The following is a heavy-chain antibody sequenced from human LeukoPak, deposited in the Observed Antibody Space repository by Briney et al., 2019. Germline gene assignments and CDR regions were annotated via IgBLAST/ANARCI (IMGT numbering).Heavy chain of an antibody. CDR3: ARDSYGMDV. J-gene: IGHJ6*02. CDR2: ISYDGSNK. CDR1: GFTFSSYG. Sequence: GGSLRLSCAASGFTFSSYGMHWVRQAPGKGLEWVAVISYDGSNKYYADSVKGRFTISRDNSKNTLYLQMNSLRAEDTAVYYCARDSYGMDVWGQGTTVTVSS. V-gene: IGHV3-30*03.